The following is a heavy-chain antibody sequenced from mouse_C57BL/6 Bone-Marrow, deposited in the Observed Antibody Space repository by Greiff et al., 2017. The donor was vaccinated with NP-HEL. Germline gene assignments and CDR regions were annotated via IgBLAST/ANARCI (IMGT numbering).Heavy chain of an antibody. J-gene: IGHJ3*01. CDR2: IDPSDSYT. D-gene: IGHD2-3*01. V-gene: IGHV1-50*01. CDR1: GYTFTSYW. CDR3: ARFPDGYNYWFAY. Sequence: QVQLQQSGAELVKPGASVKLSCKASGYTFTSYWMQWVKQRPGQGLEWIGEIDPSDSYTNYNQKFKGKATLTVDTSSSTAYMQLSSLTSEDSAIYYCARFPDGYNYWFAYWGQGTLVTVSA.